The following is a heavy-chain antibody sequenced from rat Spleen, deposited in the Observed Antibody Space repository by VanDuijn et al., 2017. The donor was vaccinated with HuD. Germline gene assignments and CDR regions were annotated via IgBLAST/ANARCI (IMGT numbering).Heavy chain of an antibody. CDR2: IKAKSNNYAT. CDR1: GFTFSNYG. Sequence: EVQLVESGGGLVQPGRSLKLSCAASGFTFSNYGMAWVRQAPTKGLEWVAQIKAKSNNYATYYAESVKGRFTISRDDSKSSVYLQMNSLKEEDTAIYYCTSNWAYWGQGTLVTVSS. D-gene: IGHD5-1*01. V-gene: IGHV6-8*01. CDR3: TSNWAY. J-gene: IGHJ3*01.